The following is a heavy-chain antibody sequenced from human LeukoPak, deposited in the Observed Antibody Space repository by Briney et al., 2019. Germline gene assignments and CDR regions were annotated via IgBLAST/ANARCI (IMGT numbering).Heavy chain of an antibody. CDR1: GFTFSSYA. Sequence: PGGSLRLSCVPSGFTFSSYAMSWVSQAPGKGLEWVSAISGSGGSTYYADSVKGRFTISRDNSKNTLFLQMNSLRAEDTAVYYCAREPTTVTPGYWGQGTLVAVSS. CDR2: ISGSGGST. CDR3: AREPTTVTPGY. V-gene: IGHV3-23*01. J-gene: IGHJ4*02. D-gene: IGHD4-17*01.